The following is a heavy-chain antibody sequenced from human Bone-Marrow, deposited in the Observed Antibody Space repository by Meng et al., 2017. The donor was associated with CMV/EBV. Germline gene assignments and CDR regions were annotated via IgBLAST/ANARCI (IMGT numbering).Heavy chain of an antibody. D-gene: IGHD2-2*01. J-gene: IGHJ4*02. CDR2: IIPILGIA. CDR1: GGTFSSYA. V-gene: IGHV1-69*10. CDR3: GRDLLGASCD. Sequence: SVTVSCKASGGTFSSYAISWVRQAPGQGLEWMGGIIPILGIANYQQKFQGRVTITADKSTSTAYMELSRLRSEDTAVYYWGRDLLGASCDWGQEKLATVSS.